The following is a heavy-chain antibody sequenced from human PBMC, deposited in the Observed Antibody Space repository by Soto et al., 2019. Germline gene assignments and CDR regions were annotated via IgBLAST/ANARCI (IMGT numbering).Heavy chain of an antibody. D-gene: IGHD4-17*01. CDR3: ARRGTTVTRGAFDI. V-gene: IGHV4-31*03. Sequence: QVQLQESGPGLVKPSQTLSLTCTVSGGSISSGGYYWSWIRQHPGKGLEWIGYIYYSGSTYYNPSLKSRVNISVDTSKNQLSLKLSSVTAADTAVYYCARRGTTVTRGAFDIWGQGTKVTVSS. J-gene: IGHJ3*02. CDR1: GGSISSGGYY. CDR2: IYYSGST.